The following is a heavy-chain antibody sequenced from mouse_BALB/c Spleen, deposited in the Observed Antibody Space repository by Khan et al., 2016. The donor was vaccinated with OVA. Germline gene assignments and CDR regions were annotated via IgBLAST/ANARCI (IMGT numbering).Heavy chain of an antibody. CDR3: ARGNDYGYDMDY. D-gene: IGHD1-1*01. V-gene: IGHV3-2*02. J-gene: IGHJ4*01. Sequence: EVQLQESGPGLVKPSQSLSLTCTVTGYSITSNYAWNWIRPFPGNKLEWMGYISYSGSTSYNPSLKSRISITRDTSKNQFFLQLSSVTTEDTATYYCARGNDYGYDMDYWGQGTSVTVSS. CDR2: ISYSGST. CDR1: GYSITSNYA.